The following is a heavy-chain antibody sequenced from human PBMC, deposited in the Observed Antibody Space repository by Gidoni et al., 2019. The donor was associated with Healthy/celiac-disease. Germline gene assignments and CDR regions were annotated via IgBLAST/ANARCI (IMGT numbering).Heavy chain of an antibody. J-gene: IGHJ2*01. Sequence: SGAEVKKPGASVKVSCKASGYNFTSYYMHWVRQAPGQGLEWMGIINPSGGSTSYAQKYQGRVTMTRDTSTSTVYMELSSLRSEDTAVYYCARGPQVDYYDSSGYPPPSSYWYFDLWGRGTLVTVSS. CDR2: INPSGGST. CDR3: ARGPQVDYYDSSGYPPPSSYWYFDL. CDR1: GYNFTSYY. D-gene: IGHD3-22*01. V-gene: IGHV1-46*01.